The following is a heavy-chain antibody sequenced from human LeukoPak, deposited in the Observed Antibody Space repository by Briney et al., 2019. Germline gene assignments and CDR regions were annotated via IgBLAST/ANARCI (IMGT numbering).Heavy chain of an antibody. CDR3: AKDGQQLVRDFDY. J-gene: IGHJ4*02. V-gene: IGHV3-33*06. Sequence: GGSLRLSCAASGFTFSSYGMHWVRQAPGKGLEWVAVIWYGGSNKYYADSVKGRFTISRDNSKNTLYLQMNSLRAEDTAVYYCAKDGQQLVRDFDYWGQGTLVTVSS. CDR2: IWYGGSNK. CDR1: GFTFSSYG. D-gene: IGHD6-13*01.